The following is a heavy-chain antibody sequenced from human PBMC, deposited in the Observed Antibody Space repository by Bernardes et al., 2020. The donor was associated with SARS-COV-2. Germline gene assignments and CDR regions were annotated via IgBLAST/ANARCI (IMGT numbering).Heavy chain of an antibody. Sequence: SETLSLTRTVSGDSISTGGHYWGWIRQPPGKGLEWIANIYYSGYTYYSPSLQSRVTMSVVTSKNQFSLKLNSVTAADTAVYYCARGVGGFCSGGTCYIERFFDYWGQGTQVTVSS. V-gene: IGHV4-39*01. D-gene: IGHD2-15*01. CDR2: IYYSGYT. CDR3: ARGVGGFCSGGTCYIERFFDY. J-gene: IGHJ4*02. CDR1: GDSISTGGHY.